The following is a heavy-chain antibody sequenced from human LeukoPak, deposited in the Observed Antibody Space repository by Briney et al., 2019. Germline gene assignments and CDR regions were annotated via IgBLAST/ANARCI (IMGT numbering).Heavy chain of an antibody. V-gene: IGHV6-1*01. J-gene: IGHJ4*02. D-gene: IGHD1/OR15-1a*01. CDR2: TYYGSKWYS. CDR1: GDSVSSNSAA. Sequence: SQTLSLTCAISGDSVSSNSAAWNWIRQSPSRGLEWLGRTYYGSKWYSDYAVSVKSRITINPDTSKNQFPLQLKSVTPEDTAVYYCARDQTGTMPFDYWGQGTLVTVSS. CDR3: ARDQTGTMPFDY.